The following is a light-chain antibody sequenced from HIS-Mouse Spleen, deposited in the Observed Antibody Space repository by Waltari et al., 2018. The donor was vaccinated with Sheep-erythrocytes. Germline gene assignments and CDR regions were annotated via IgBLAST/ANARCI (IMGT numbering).Light chain of an antibody. J-gene: IGLJ3*02. V-gene: IGLV2-8*01. CDR2: EVS. CDR3: SSYAGSNNWV. Sequence: QSALTQPPSASGSPGQSFTISCTGTSSDVGGYNYFSWYQQHPDNAPKLMIYEVSKRPSGVPDRFSGSKSGNTASLTVSGLQAEDEADYYCSSYAGSNNWVFGGGTKLTVL. CDR1: SSDVGGYNY.